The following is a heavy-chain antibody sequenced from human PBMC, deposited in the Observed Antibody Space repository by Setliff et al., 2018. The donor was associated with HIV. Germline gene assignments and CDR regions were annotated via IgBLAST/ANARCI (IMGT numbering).Heavy chain of an antibody. CDR2: LWFDGNYK. CDR1: GLNFSTYD. V-gene: IGHV3-33*03. D-gene: IGHD6-19*01. Sequence: GESLRLSCAASGLNFSTYDIHWVRQAPGKGLEWLAVLWFDGNYKKYAASVKGRFTISRDNAHNSLYLQMNSLRAEDTARYYCARPLHYRTDWYVIPGSFNYWGQGTQVTVSS. CDR3: ARPLHYRTDWYVIPGSFNY. J-gene: IGHJ4*02.